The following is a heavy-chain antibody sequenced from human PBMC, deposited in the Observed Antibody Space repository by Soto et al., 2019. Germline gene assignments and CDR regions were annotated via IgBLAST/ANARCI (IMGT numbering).Heavy chain of an antibody. V-gene: IGHV1-2*04. CDR1: GYTFTGYY. D-gene: IGHD5-12*01. J-gene: IGHJ4*02. Sequence: ASVKVSCKASGYTFTGYYMHWVRHAPGQGLEWMGWINPNSGGTNYAQKFQGWVTMTRDTSISTAYMELSRLRSDDTAVYYCARVSGRHGQWLRLFDYWGQGTLVTVSS. CDR3: ARVSGRHGQWLRLFDY. CDR2: INPNSGGT.